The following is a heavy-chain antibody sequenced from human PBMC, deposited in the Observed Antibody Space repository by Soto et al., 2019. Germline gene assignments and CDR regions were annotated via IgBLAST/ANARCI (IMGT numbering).Heavy chain of an antibody. J-gene: IGHJ4*01. Sequence: SETLSLTCTVSGYSISSGSYWGWIRQPPGKGPEWIASIYHGGTTFYNPSLKSRITISVDTSHNQFSLNLRSVTAADTAVYYCASAHVMGVAGSTFDYWGHGTLVTVSS. CDR1: GYSISSGSY. V-gene: IGHV4-38-2*02. D-gene: IGHD6-19*01. CDR2: IYHGGTT. CDR3: ASAHVMGVAGSTFDY.